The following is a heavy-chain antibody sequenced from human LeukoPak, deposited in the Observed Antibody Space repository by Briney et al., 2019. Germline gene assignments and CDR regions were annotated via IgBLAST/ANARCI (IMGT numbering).Heavy chain of an antibody. Sequence: PGGSLRLSCAASGFTFDDYAMHWVRQAPGKGLEWVSGISWNSGSIGYADSVKGRFTVSRDNAKNSLYLQMNSLRAEDTAVYYCARSDSWLIDYWGQGALVTVSS. CDR1: GFTFDDYA. CDR3: ARSDSWLIDY. CDR2: ISWNSGSI. J-gene: IGHJ4*02. D-gene: IGHD6-19*01. V-gene: IGHV3-9*01.